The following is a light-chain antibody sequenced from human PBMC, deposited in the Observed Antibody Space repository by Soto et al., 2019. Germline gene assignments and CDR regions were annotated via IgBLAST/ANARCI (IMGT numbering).Light chain of an antibody. CDR1: SGSIASNY. Sequence: NFMLTQPHSVSESPGKTVTISCTRSSGSIASNYVQWYQQRPGSSPTTVIYDDNQRPSGVPDRFSGSIDSSSNSASLTISGLKTEDEADYYCKSYDSGNWVFGGGTKVTVL. CDR3: KSYDSGNWV. CDR2: DDN. J-gene: IGLJ3*02. V-gene: IGLV6-57*01.